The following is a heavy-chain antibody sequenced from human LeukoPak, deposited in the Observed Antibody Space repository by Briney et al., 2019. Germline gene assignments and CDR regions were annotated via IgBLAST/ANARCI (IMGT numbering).Heavy chain of an antibody. V-gene: IGHV3-53*01. CDR2: IYGAGAT. Sequence: PGGSLRLSCAAYGLTVSSEYLARVRQAPGKGLEWISVIYGAGATYYADSVQGRLTISRDTYSNALYLQMNSLRVEDTAVYHCARLLPASRHYFDYWGQGTLVTVSS. J-gene: IGHJ4*02. CDR1: GLTVSSEY. D-gene: IGHD2-15*01. CDR3: ARLLPASRHYFDY.